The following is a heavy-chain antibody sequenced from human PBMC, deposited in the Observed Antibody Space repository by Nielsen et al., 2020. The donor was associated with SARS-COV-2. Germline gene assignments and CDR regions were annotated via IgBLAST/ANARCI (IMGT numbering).Heavy chain of an antibody. CDR1: GGSFSGYY. Sequence: GSLRLSCAVYGGSFSGYYWSWIRQPPGKGLEWIGEINHSGSTNYNPSLKSRVTISVDTSKNQFSLKLSSVTAADTAVYYCARDDSGHGYSSTSGWFDPWGQGTLVTVSS. CDR2: INHSGST. D-gene: IGHD6-13*01. J-gene: IGHJ5*02. CDR3: ARDDSGHGYSSTSGWFDP. V-gene: IGHV4-34*01.